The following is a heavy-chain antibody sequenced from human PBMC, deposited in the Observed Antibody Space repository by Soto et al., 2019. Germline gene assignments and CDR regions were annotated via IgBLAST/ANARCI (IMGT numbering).Heavy chain of an antibody. V-gene: IGHV3-30-3*01. CDR1: GFTFSSYA. CDR3: ERDLPPVGATPRGDY. Sequence: QVQLVESGGGVVQPGRSLRLSCAASGFTFSSYAMHWVRQAPGKGLEWVAVISYDGSNKYYADSVKGQFTISRDNSKNKLYLQMNSLRADDTAVYYSERDLPPVGATPRGDYWGQGTRVTVSS. D-gene: IGHD1-26*01. CDR2: ISYDGSNK. J-gene: IGHJ4*02.